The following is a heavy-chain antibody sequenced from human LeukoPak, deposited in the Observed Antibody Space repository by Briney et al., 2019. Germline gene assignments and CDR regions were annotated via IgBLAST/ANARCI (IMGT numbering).Heavy chain of an antibody. CDR1: GFTFSDYA. J-gene: IGHJ6*03. D-gene: IGHD5-18*01. V-gene: IGHV3-30*04. Sequence: GGSLRLSCAASGFTFSDYALHWVRQAPGKGLEWVAFVAYDGSSKYYRDSVKGRFIISRDYSRNTLYLQMNSLRGEDTAVYYCARVDTAMGPYYYYYMDVWGKGTTVTVSS. CDR3: ARVDTAMGPYYYYYMDV. CDR2: VAYDGSSK.